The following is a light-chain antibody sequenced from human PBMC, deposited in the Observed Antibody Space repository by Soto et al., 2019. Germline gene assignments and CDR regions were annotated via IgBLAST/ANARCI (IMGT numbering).Light chain of an antibody. Sequence: QSALTQPASVSGSPGHSITISCTGTSSDVGGYNYVSWYQQHPGKAPKLMIYDVSNRPSGVSNRFSGSKSGNTASLTISGLQAEDEADYYCSSYTSSSTVVFGGGTKLTV. CDR1: SSDVGGYNY. J-gene: IGLJ2*01. CDR3: SSYTSSSTVV. CDR2: DVS. V-gene: IGLV2-14*03.